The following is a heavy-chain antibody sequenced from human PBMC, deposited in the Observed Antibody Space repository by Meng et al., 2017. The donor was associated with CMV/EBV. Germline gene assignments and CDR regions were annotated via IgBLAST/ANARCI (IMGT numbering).Heavy chain of an antibody. CDR3: ARTNSQWELLRNPTIGAFDT. V-gene: IGHV4-39*07. J-gene: IGHJ3*02. Sequence: SETLSLTCTVSGDSISSSSYYWGWIRQPPGKGLEWIGSIYYSGSTYYNPSLKSRVTISVDTSKNQFSLKLSSVTAADTAVYYCARTNSQWELLRNPTIGAFDTWGQGTMVTVSS. CDR1: GDSISSSSYY. D-gene: IGHD1-26*01. CDR2: IYYSGST.